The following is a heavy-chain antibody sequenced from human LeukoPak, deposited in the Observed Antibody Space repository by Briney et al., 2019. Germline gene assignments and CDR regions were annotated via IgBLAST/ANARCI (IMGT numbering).Heavy chain of an antibody. CDR1: GGSFSGYY. Sequence: PSETLSLTCAVYGGSFSGYYWSWSRQPPGKGLEWIGEINHSGSTNYNPSLKSRVTISVDTSKNQFSLKLSSVTAADTAVYYCARHVSVVVTNWGQGTLVTVSS. D-gene: IGHD3-22*01. CDR3: ARHVSVVVTN. J-gene: IGHJ4*02. CDR2: INHSGST. V-gene: IGHV4-34*01.